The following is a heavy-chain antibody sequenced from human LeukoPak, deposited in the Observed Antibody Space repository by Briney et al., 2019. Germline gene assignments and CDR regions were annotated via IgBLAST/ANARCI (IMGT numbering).Heavy chain of an antibody. D-gene: IGHD3-22*01. V-gene: IGHV1-8*03. Sequence: ASVKVSCKASGYTFTSYDTNWVRQATGQGLEWKGWMNLNRGNTGYAQKFQGRVTITRNTSISTAYMELSSLRSEDTAVYYCARGVGDCYDSSGYYHVGYYFDYWGQGTLVTVSS. CDR2: MNLNRGNT. CDR3: ARGVGDCYDSSGYYHVGYYFDY. CDR1: GYTFTSYD. J-gene: IGHJ4*01.